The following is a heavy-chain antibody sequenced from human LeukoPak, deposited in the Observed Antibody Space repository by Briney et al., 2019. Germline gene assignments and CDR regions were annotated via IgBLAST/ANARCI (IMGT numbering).Heavy chain of an antibody. Sequence: SVKVSCKASAGTFSSYAISWVRQAPGQGLEWMGRIIPILGIANYAQKFQGRVTITADKSTSTAYMELSSLRSEDTAVYYCARGDSSVDYWGQGTLVTVSS. V-gene: IGHV1-69*04. J-gene: IGHJ4*02. D-gene: IGHD3-22*01. CDR1: AGTFSSYA. CDR2: IIPILGIA. CDR3: ARGDSSVDY.